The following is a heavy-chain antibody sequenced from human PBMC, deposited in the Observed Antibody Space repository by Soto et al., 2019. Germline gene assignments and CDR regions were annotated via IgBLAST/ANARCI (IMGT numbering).Heavy chain of an antibody. Sequence: EVQLVESGGGLVQPGGSLRLSCAASGFTFSDHHIDWVRQAPGKGLEWVGRSRNKARGYTTEYAPSVKGRFTISRDASRSSVCLEKYSLKIDDTDMYYCVRDDSRGDSSAFDLRGQGTMVTVSS. D-gene: IGHD3-10*01. CDR2: SRNKARGYTT. CDR1: GFTFSDHH. CDR3: VRDDSRGDSSAFDL. J-gene: IGHJ3*01. V-gene: IGHV3-72*01.